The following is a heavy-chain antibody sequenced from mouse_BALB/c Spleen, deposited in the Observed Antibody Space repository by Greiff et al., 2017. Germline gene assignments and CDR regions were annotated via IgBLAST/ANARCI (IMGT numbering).Heavy chain of an antibody. J-gene: IGHJ4*01. Sequence: EVKLMESGAELVKPGASVKLSCTASGFNIKDTYMHWVKQRPEQGLEWIGRIDPANGNTKYDPKFQGKATITADTSSNTAYLQLSSLTSEDTAVYYCARRGMGAMDYWGQGTSVTVSS. V-gene: IGHV14-3*02. CDR1: GFNIKDTY. D-gene: IGHD2-10*02. CDR2: IDPANGNT. CDR3: ARRGMGAMDY.